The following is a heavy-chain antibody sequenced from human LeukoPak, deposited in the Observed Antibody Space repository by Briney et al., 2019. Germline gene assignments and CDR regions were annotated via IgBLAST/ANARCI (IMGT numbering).Heavy chain of an antibody. CDR1: GGSISSSSYY. V-gene: IGHV4-39*07. J-gene: IGHJ2*01. D-gene: IGHD6-13*01. CDR2: IYYSGST. CDR3: ARVFAAAAGSLYWYFDL. Sequence: SETLSLTCTVSGGSISSSSYYWGWIRQPPGKGLEWIGSIYYSGSTYYNPSLKSRVTISVDTSKNQFSLKLSSVAAADTAVYYCARVFAAAAGSLYWYFDLWGRGTLVTVSS.